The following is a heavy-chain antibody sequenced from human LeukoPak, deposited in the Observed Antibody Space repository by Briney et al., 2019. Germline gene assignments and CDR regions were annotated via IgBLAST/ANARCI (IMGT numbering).Heavy chain of an antibody. CDR2: ISGSGGST. CDR3: ARERGYCGGGSCYFLDY. Sequence: PGGSLRVLCAASGFTFRSSAMHWVRQAPGKGLEWVSAISGSGGSTYYADSVKGRFTISRDNSKNTLYLQMNSLRAEDTAVYYCARERGYCGGGSCYFLDYWGQGTLVTVSS. CDR1: GFTFRSSA. V-gene: IGHV3-23*01. J-gene: IGHJ4*02. D-gene: IGHD2-15*01.